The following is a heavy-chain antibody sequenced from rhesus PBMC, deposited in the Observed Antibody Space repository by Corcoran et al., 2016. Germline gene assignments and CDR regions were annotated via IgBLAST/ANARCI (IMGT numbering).Heavy chain of an antibody. D-gene: IGHD6-25*01. V-gene: IGHV4-169*02. CDR2: IYGSGSST. J-gene: IGHJ3*01. CDR3: AGDLAAAGTFDF. CDR1: GGSISSSY. Sequence: QLQLQESGPGLVKPSETLSVTCAVSGGSISSSYWSWIRQAPGKGLEWFGYIYGSGSSTNYNPTHKSRVTRSVDTSKNQLSLKLSSVTTADTAVYYCAGDLAAAGTFDFWGQGLRVTVSS.